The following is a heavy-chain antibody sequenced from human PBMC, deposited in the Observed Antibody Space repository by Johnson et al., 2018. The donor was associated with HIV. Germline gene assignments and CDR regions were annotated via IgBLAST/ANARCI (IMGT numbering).Heavy chain of an antibody. D-gene: IGHD1-26*01. Sequence: VQLVESVGGVVQPGRSLRLSCAASGFTFSAYGMHWVRQAPGKGLEWLAVIWKDGRTKYYSDSVKGRFTISRDNSKSTLYVEMSSLGDEDSAVYYCAIEPGRRERRRDAFDIWGQGTMVTVSS. CDR2: IWKDGRTK. V-gene: IGHV3-33*01. CDR3: AIEPGRRERRRDAFDI. CDR1: GFTFSAYG. J-gene: IGHJ3*02.